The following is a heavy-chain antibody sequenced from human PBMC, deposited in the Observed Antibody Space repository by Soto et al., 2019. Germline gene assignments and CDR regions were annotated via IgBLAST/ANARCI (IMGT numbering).Heavy chain of an antibody. V-gene: IGHV4-59*01. D-gene: IGHD3-22*01. CDR2: IYYSGST. CDR1: GGSISSYY. J-gene: IGHJ3*02. Sequence: PSETLSLTCTVSGGSISSYYWSWIRQPPGKGLEWIGYIYYSGSTNYNPSLKSRVTIPVDTSKNQFSLKLSSVTAADTAVYYCARAYYDSSGYYYPDAFDIWGQGTMVTVSS. CDR3: ARAYYDSSGYYYPDAFDI.